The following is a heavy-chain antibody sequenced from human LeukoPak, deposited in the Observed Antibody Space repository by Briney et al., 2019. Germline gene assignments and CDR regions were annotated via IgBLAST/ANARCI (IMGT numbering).Heavy chain of an antibody. Sequence: GTSVKVSCKASGFTFTSSAVQWVRQARGQRLEWIGWIVVGSGNTNYAQKFQERVTITRDTSTSTVYMELSSLRSEDTAVYYCARAPGYCSSTSCYWPDPWGQGTLVTVSS. J-gene: IGHJ5*02. CDR1: GFTFTSSA. CDR3: ARAPGYCSSTSCYWPDP. D-gene: IGHD2-2*01. CDR2: IVVGSGNT. V-gene: IGHV1-58*01.